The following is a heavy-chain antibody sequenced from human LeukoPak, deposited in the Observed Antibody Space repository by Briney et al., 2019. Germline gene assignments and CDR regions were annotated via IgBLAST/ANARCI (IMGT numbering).Heavy chain of an antibody. CDR3: AKDIYYDIPAGDY. J-gene: IGHJ4*02. V-gene: IGHV3-23*01. Sequence: GGSLRLSCAASGFTFSSYDMSWVRHAPGKGLEWVSAISGSGGSTYYADSVKGRFTISRDNSKNTLYLQMNSLRAEDTAVYYCAKDIYYDIPAGDYWGQGTLVTVSS. CDR1: GFTFSSYD. CDR2: ISGSGGST. D-gene: IGHD3-22*01.